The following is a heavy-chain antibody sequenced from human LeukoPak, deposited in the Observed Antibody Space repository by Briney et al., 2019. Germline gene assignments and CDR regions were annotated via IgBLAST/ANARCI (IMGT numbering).Heavy chain of an antibody. CDR1: GFTFSSYA. CDR2: ISGSGGST. Sequence: GGSLRLSCATSGFTFSSYAMSWVRQAPGKGLEWVSAISGSGGSTYYADSVKGRFTISRDNSKNTLYLQMNSLRAEDTAVYYCAKCVRAGLGYYDSSGYYFGSDYWGQGTLVTVSS. J-gene: IGHJ4*02. D-gene: IGHD3-22*01. CDR3: AKCVRAGLGYYDSSGYYFGSDY. V-gene: IGHV3-23*01.